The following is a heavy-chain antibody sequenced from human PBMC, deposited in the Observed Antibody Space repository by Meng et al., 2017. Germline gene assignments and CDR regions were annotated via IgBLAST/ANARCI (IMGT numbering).Heavy chain of an antibody. CDR2: IFSNDEK. J-gene: IGHJ4*02. Sequence: SGPTLVKPTETLTLTCTVSGFSLSNARMGVSWIRQPPGKALEWLAHIFSNDEKSYSTSLKSRLTISNDTSQRQVVLTMTNMDPVDTPTYYCARTGYYCSFDYWGQGTLVTVSS. D-gene: IGHD3-22*01. CDR1: GFSLSNARMG. CDR3: ARTGYYCSFDY. V-gene: IGHV2-26*01.